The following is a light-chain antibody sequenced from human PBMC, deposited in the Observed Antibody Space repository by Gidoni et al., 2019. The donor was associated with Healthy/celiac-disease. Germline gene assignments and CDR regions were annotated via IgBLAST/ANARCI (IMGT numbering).Light chain of an antibody. CDR3: QQYGSSPWT. Sequence: EIVLTQSPGTLSLSPGERATRSCRASQSVSSSYLAWYQQKPGQAPRLLIYGASSRAAGIPDRFSGSGYGTDFTLTISRLEPEDFAVYYCQQYGSSPWTFGQGTKVEIK. J-gene: IGKJ1*01. CDR2: GAS. CDR1: QSVSSSY. V-gene: IGKV3-20*01.